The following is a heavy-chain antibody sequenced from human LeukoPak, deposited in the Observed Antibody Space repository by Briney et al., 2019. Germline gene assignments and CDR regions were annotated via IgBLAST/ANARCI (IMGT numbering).Heavy chain of an antibody. Sequence: ASVKVSCKASGYTFTGYYMHWVRQAPGQGLEWMGWINPDSGATNYEQKFQGRVTMTRDTSISTAYVELSRLTSDDTAVYYCARDFSAITFGGDFDYWGQGTLVTVSS. D-gene: IGHD3-16*01. J-gene: IGHJ4*02. V-gene: IGHV1-2*02. CDR2: INPDSGAT. CDR3: ARDFSAITFGGDFDY. CDR1: GYTFTGYY.